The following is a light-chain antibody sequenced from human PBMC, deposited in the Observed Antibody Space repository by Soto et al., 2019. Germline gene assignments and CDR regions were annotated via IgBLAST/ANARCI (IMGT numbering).Light chain of an antibody. CDR2: DDD. V-gene: IGLV1-51*01. J-gene: IGLJ3*02. Sequence: QLVLTQPPSVSSAPGQKVTISCSGSSSNIGDDYVSWYQQFPGKAPRLLIYDDDKRPSGIPDRFSGSKSGTAATLEITGLQTGDEADYYCGTWDSSLSGGVFGGGTKVTVL. CDR1: SSNIGDDY. CDR3: GTWDSSLSGGV.